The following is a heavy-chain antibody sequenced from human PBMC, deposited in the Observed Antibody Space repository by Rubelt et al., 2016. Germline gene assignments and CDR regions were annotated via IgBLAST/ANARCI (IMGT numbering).Heavy chain of an antibody. Sequence: QLVESGGGLAHRGGSLRLPCAASGFTVSTNFMNWVRQAPGKGLEWVSVLYSGGSTYYADSVKGRFTISRDNSKNTLYLQMNNLRAEDTALYYCAKEEQKGGSGRYYYDYWGQGTAVTVSS. CDR3: AKEEQKGGSGRYYYDY. D-gene: IGHD3-10*01. CDR1: GFTVSTNF. J-gene: IGHJ4*02. V-gene: IGHV3-53*01. CDR2: LYSGGST.